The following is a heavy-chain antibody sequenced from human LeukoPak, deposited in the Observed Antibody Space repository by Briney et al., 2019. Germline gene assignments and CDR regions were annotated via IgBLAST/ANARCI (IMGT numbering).Heavy chain of an antibody. D-gene: IGHD6-19*01. CDR2: INPNSGGT. CDR3: ARDSSGWRSDFDY. CDR1: GYTFTGYY. J-gene: IGHJ4*02. V-gene: IGHV1-2*02. Sequence: ASVKVSCKASGYTFTGYYMHWVRQAPGQGLEWMGWINPNSGGTNYAQNFQGRVTMTRDTSLSTVYMELSRLRSDDTAVYYCARDSSGWRSDFDYWGQGTLVTVSS.